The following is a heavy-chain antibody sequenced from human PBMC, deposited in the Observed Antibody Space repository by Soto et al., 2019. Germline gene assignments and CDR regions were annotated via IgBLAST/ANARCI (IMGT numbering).Heavy chain of an antibody. J-gene: IGHJ4*02. V-gene: IGHV4-39*01. D-gene: IGHD5-18*01. CDR2: IYYSGST. CDR1: GVSISSGHDY. CDR3: ARVSGTYSSFLDY. Sequence: ETLSLTCTVSGVSISSGHDYWGWIRQPPGKGLEWIGSIYYSGSTYYNPSLKSRVTISADTSKNQFSLRLSSVTAADTAVYYCARVSGTYSSFLDYWGQGTLVTVSS.